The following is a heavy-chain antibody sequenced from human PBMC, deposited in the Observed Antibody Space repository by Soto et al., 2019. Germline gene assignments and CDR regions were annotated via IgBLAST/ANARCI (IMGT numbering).Heavy chain of an antibody. CDR1: GDTFTRYS. CDR2: INPSAGST. V-gene: IGHV1-46*01. CDR3: ARGGEIAAAGKNFDY. D-gene: IGHD6-13*01. Sequence: ASVKVSCKASGDTFTRYSIHWMRLVPGQGLEWMGLINPSAGSTSNAQKFQGRVTMNRDTATSTVYMELSSLRSEDTAVYYCARGGEIAAAGKNFDYWGQGTLVTVSS. J-gene: IGHJ4*02.